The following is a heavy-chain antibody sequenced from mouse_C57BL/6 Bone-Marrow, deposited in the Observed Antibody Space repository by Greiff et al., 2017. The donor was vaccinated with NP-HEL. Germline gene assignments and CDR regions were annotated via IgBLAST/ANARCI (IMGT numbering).Heavy chain of an antibody. CDR2: IDPSDSYT. J-gene: IGHJ3*01. CDR1: GYTFTSYW. D-gene: IGHD2-2*01. V-gene: IGHV1-69*01. CDR3: SRMIYGYADWFAY. Sequence: QVQLQQPGAELVMPGASVKLSCKASGYTFTSYWMHWVKQRPGQGLEWIGEIDPSDSYTNYHQKFKGKSTLTVDKSSSTAYLQLSSLTSEDSAVYYCSRMIYGYADWFAYWGQGTLVTVTA.